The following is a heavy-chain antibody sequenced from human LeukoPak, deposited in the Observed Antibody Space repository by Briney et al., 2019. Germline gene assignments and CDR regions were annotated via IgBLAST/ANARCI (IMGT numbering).Heavy chain of an antibody. CDR3: ASSSMVRGVNPFDY. V-gene: IGHV4-30-2*01. CDR2: IYHSGST. D-gene: IGHD3-10*01. Sequence: SQTLSLTCAVSGGSISSGGYSWGWSRQPPGTGLEWIGYIYHSGSTYYNPSLKSRVTISVDRSKNQFSLKLSSVTAADTAVYYCASSSMVRGVNPFDYWGQGTLVTVSS. CDR1: GGSISSGGYS. J-gene: IGHJ4*02.